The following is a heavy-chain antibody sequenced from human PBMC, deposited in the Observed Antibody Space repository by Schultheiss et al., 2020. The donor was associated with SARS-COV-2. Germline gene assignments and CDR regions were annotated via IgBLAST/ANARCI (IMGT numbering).Heavy chain of an antibody. CDR1: GGSISSYY. V-gene: IGHV3-9*01. CDR3: AKDLWDYYDSSGYTRAFDI. D-gene: IGHD3-22*01. J-gene: IGHJ3*02. Sequence: LSLTCTVSGGSISSYYWSWIRQPPGKGLEWVSGISWNSGSIGYADSVKGRFTISRDNAKNSLYLQMNSLRAEDTALYYCAKDLWDYYDSSGYTRAFDIWGQGTMVTVSS. CDR2: ISWNSGSI.